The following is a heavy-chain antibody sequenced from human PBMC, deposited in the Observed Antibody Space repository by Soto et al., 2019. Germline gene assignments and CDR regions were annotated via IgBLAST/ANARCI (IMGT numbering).Heavy chain of an antibody. CDR2: IFWDDDK. Sequence: SGPTRGSPTQTLTLTFNLSGFPLSPNGGGVGWIPQPPGKALEWLGIIFWDDDKRYRPSLKSRLTISKDTSKNQLVLRMTNMNPVDTATYYCAHLPWKQLWPRAPVVNWGQGTPVTVSS. J-gene: IGHJ4*02. D-gene: IGHD5-18*01. V-gene: IGHV2-5*02. CDR3: AHLPWKQLWPRAPVVN. CDR1: GFPLSPNGGG.